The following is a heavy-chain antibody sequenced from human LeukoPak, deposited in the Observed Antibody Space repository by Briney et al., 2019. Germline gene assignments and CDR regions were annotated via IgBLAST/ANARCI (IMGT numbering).Heavy chain of an antibody. V-gene: IGHV4-30-2*01. Sequence: SETLSLTCAVSGGSISSGGYSWSWIRQPPGKGLEWIGYIYHSGSTYYNPSLKSRVTISVDRSKNQFSLKLSSVTAADTAVYYCARVTVRAFGGVIVPNWFDPWGQGTLVTVSS. J-gene: IGHJ5*02. CDR3: ARVTVRAFGGVIVPNWFDP. CDR2: IYHSGST. CDR1: GGSISSGGYS. D-gene: IGHD3-16*02.